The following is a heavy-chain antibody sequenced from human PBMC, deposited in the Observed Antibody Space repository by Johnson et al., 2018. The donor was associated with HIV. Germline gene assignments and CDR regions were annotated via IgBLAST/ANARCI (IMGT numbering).Heavy chain of an antibody. J-gene: IGHJ3*02. Sequence: VQLVESGGGLVQPGGSLRLSCAASGFTVSSSYMSWVRQAPGKGLEWVSVIYSGGSTSYADSVKGRFTISRDNSKNTLYLQMGSLRAEDMAVYFCASISLGAFDIWGQGTLVTVSS. CDR1: GFTVSSSY. V-gene: IGHV3-66*02. CDR3: ASISLGAFDI. CDR2: IYSGGST.